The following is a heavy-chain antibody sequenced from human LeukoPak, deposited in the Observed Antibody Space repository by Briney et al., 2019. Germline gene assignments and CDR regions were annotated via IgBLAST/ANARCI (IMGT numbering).Heavy chain of an antibody. Sequence: GPLRLSCAASGFTFSDYYMSWLRQAPGKGLEWVAYICDSGRTVYYADSVKGRFTISRDNAKNSVYLQMNNLRAEEAAVYYCARDRLGDYDHSGYYDKWGQGTLVTVSS. V-gene: IGHV3-11*01. CDR2: ICDSGRTV. J-gene: IGHJ4*02. CDR1: GFTFSDYY. CDR3: ARDRLGDYDHSGYYDK. D-gene: IGHD3-22*01.